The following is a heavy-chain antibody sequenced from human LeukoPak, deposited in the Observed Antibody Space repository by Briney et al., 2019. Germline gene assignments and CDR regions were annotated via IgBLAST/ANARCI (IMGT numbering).Heavy chain of an antibody. V-gene: IGHV1-18*01. D-gene: IGHD3-10*02. CDR1: GYTFTSYG. Sequence: ASVKVSCKASGYTFTSYGISWVRQAPGQGLEWMGWISAYNGNTNYAQKLQGRVTMTTDTSTSTAYMELRSLRSDDTAVYYRATCLHRPDAFDIWGQGTMVTVSS. CDR2: ISAYNGNT. CDR3: ATCLHRPDAFDI. J-gene: IGHJ3*02.